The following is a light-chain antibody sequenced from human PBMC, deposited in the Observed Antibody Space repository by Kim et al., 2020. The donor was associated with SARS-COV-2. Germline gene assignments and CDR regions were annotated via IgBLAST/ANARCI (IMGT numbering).Light chain of an antibody. J-gene: IGKJ2*01. CDR2: GVF. V-gene: IGKV3-20*01. CDR3: QHYSGSLFT. Sequence: EIVLTQSPGTLSLSPGERATLSCRASQSVSNNYLAWYQQKPGQAPRLLIYGVFSRPPGIPDRFSGSGSGTDFTLIISILEPEDFAVYYCQHYSGSLFTFGQGTTVGIK. CDR1: QSVSNNY.